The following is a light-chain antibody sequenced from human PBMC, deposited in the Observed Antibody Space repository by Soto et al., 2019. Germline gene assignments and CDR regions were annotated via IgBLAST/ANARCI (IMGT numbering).Light chain of an antibody. Sequence: ESVLTQSPGTLSLSPGERATLSCRASQSVSSSYLAWYQQKPGQAPRLLIYGASSRATGIPDRFSGTGSGTDFTLTISRLEPEDFAVYYCQLYCQQYGTSPPSWTFGQGTKVEVK. J-gene: IGKJ1*01. CDR1: QSVSSSY. V-gene: IGKV3-20*01. CDR2: GAS. CDR3: QLYCQQYGTSPPSWT.